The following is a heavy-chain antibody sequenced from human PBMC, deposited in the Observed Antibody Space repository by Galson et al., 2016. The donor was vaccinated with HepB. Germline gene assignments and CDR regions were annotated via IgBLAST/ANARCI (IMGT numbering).Heavy chain of an antibody. CDR2: ISAHNGNR. Sequence: SVKVSCKASGFTFTSYGISWVRQAPGQGLEWMGWISAHNGNRYYAQNLQGRVTMTTDTSTSTAYMELRSLRSDDTAVYYCARVDEDIVDTMWYFDLWGRGSLVTVSS. J-gene: IGHJ2*01. CDR1: GFTFTSYG. D-gene: IGHD5-12*01. V-gene: IGHV1-18*01. CDR3: ARVDEDIVDTMWYFDL.